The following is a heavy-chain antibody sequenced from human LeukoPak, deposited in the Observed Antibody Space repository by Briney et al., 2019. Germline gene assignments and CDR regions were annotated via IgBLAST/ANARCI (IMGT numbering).Heavy chain of an antibody. CDR3: ARDGRPLDY. D-gene: IGHD1-1*01. CDR2: ISSISTTI. Sequence: GGSLRLSCAASGFAFSSYSMSWVRQAPGKGLEWLSFISSISTTIDYADSVKGRFTVSRDNAKNSLYLEMNSLTAEDTAVYYCARDGRPLDYWGQGTLVTVSS. V-gene: IGHV3-48*04. CDR1: GFAFSSYS. J-gene: IGHJ4*02.